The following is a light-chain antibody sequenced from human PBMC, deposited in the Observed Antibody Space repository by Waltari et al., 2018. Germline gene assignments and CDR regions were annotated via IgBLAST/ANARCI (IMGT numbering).Light chain of an antibody. CDR2: KAS. Sequence: DTQMTQFPSTLSASVGDRVTIMCRASQSISRWVAWYQQKPGKVPKLLIYKASNLESGVPSRFSGSGSGTEFTLTISSLQPDDFATYYCQQYNDKWTFGQGTKVEIK. V-gene: IGKV1-5*03. CDR1: QSISRW. J-gene: IGKJ1*01. CDR3: QQYNDKWT.